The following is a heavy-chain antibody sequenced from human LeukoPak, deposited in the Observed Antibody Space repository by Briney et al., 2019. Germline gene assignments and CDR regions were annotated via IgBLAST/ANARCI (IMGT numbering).Heavy chain of an antibody. CDR3: ARDLRYSSGWYDWYFDL. CDR1: GGSISSYY. Sequence: SETLSLTCTVSGGSISSYYWSWIRQPPGKGLEWIGYIHYSGSTNYNPSLRSRVTISVDTSKNQFSLKLSSVTAADTAVYYCARDLRYSSGWYDWYFDLWGRGTLVAVSS. CDR2: IHYSGST. V-gene: IGHV4-59*01. J-gene: IGHJ2*01. D-gene: IGHD6-19*01.